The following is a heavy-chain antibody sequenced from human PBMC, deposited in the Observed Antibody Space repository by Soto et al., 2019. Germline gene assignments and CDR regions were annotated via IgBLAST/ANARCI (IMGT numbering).Heavy chain of an antibody. CDR3: ARVERGTATTVVDAFDI. D-gene: IGHD2-21*02. V-gene: IGHV4-34*01. CDR2: MSHSGGT. Sequence: QVQLQQWGAGLLKPSETLSLTCAVYGGSVSSGSYYWSWIRQPPGKGLEWIGEMSHSGGTHFNPSLKSPVTLSVDTSKNQFSLKMSFVTAADTALYYWARVERGTATTVVDAFDIWGPGTMVTVSS. J-gene: IGHJ3*02. CDR1: GGSVSSGSYY.